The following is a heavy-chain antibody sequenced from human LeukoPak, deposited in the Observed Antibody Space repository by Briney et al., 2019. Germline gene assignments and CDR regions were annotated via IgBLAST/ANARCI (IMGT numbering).Heavy chain of an antibody. Sequence: PGGSLRLSCAASGFTFTTYTMNWVRQAPGKGLEWVSSISSSSSYIYYADSVKGRFTISRDNAKNSLYLQMNSLRAEDTAVYYCARGEKPAAFDIWGQGTMVTVSS. V-gene: IGHV3-21*06. CDR1: GFTFTTYT. CDR2: ISSSSSYI. J-gene: IGHJ3*02. CDR3: ARGEKPAAFDI.